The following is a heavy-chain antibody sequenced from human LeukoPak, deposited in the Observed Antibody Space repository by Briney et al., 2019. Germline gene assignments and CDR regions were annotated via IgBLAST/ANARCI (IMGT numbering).Heavy chain of an antibody. Sequence: PSETLSLTCTVGGGSLSGHYWGWIRQPPGKGLELVGHIYYTGPTFYNPSLNSRVTITLDTSRNQFSLRLTSVIAADTAVHYCARFSWGCSTASCYLTNWGQEALVTVSS. D-gene: IGHD2-2*01. CDR3: ARFSWGCSTASCYLTN. CDR2: IYYTGPT. CDR1: GGSLSGHY. V-gene: IGHV4-59*11. J-gene: IGHJ4*02.